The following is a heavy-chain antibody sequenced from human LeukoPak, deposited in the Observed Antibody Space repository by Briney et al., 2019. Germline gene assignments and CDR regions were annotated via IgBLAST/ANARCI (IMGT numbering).Heavy chain of an antibody. Sequence: GGSLRLSCATSGFSFSTYAMNWVRQAPGKGLEWVSAISSSGGTTYYADSVKGRFTISRDNSKDTLYLQMNSLRAEDTAVYYCAKLLMGSQGPFFDYWGQGTLVTVSS. J-gene: IGHJ4*02. CDR3: AKLLMGSQGPFFDY. CDR1: GFSFSTYA. V-gene: IGHV3-23*01. CDR2: ISSSGGTT. D-gene: IGHD2-8*01.